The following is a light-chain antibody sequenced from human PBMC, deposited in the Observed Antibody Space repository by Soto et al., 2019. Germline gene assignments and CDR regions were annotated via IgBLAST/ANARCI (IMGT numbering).Light chain of an antibody. CDR1: QSINNY. CDR3: QQTYNPPPT. CDR2: GAS. V-gene: IGKV1-39*01. Sequence: DIQMTQSPSSLSAAAGDRVTITCRASQSINNYLNWYQHRHGEAPKLLIFGASSLQRGVPSRFSGSRYETEFTLTISSQQREDFATYYCQQTYNPPPTFGPGTKVEI. J-gene: IGKJ1*01.